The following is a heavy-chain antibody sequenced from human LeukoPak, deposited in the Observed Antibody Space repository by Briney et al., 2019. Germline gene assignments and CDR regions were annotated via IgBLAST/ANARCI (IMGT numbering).Heavy chain of an antibody. J-gene: IGHJ4*02. CDR3: ARLSSGWYGGFIDY. Sequence: SETLSLTCTVSGGSISSSSYYWGWIRQPPGKGLEWIGSIYYTGSTYYNPSLKSRVTISVDTSKNQFSLKLSSVTAADTAVYCCARLSSGWYGGFIDYWGQGTLVTVSS. D-gene: IGHD6-19*01. V-gene: IGHV4-39*01. CDR2: IYYTGST. CDR1: GGSISSSSYY.